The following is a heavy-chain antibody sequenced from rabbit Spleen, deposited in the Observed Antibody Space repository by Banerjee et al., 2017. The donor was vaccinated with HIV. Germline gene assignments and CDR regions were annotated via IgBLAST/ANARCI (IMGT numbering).Heavy chain of an antibody. V-gene: IGHV1S47*01. CDR1: GFDFSNYG. Sequence: QEQLVESGGGLVQPGGSLTLSCKASGFDFSNYGVSWVRQTPGKGLEWIGYIDPIFGRTYYASWVDGRFTISSHNAQNTLYLQLNSLTASDTATYFCARDLYSSGWGALSYGMDLWGQGTLVTVS. CDR2: IDPIFGRT. J-gene: IGHJ6*01. CDR3: ARDLYSSGWGALSYGMDL. D-gene: IGHD4-1*01.